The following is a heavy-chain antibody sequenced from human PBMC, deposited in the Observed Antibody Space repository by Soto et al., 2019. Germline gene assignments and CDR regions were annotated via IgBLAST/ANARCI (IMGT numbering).Heavy chain of an antibody. CDR2: ISGSGGST. Sequence: PGGSLRLSCAASGFTFSSYAMSWVRQAPGKGLEWVSAISGSGGSTYYADSVKGRFTISRDNSKNTLYLQMNSLRAEDTAVYYCAKRYSSSPGRGNWFDPWGQGTLVTVSS. CDR1: GFTFSSYA. CDR3: AKRYSSSPGRGNWFDP. J-gene: IGHJ5*02. V-gene: IGHV3-23*01. D-gene: IGHD6-13*01.